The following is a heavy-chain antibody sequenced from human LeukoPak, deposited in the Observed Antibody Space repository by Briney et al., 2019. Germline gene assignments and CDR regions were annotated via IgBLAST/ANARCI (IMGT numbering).Heavy chain of an antibody. V-gene: IGHV3-23*01. J-gene: IGHJ6*03. Sequence: PGGSLRLSCAASGFTFSSYAMSWVRQAPGKGLEWVSAISGSGGSTYYADSVKGRFTISRDNSKNTLYLQMNSLRAEDTAVYYCAKGSSITIFGVVIDHYYMDVWGKGTTVTVSS. CDR1: GFTFSSYA. CDR3: AKGSSITIFGVVIDHYYMDV. D-gene: IGHD3-3*01. CDR2: ISGSGGST.